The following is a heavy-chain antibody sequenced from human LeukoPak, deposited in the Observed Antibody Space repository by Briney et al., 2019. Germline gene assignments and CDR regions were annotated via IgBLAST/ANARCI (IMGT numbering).Heavy chain of an antibody. V-gene: IGHV4-31*01. CDR2: IYYSGST. Sequence: SETLSLTCTVSGGSISSGGYYWSWIRQHPGKGLEWIGYIYYSGSTYYNPSLKSQLTISVDTSKNQFSLKLSSVTAPDTAVYYCARGHDILTGGYDYWGQGTLVTVSS. CDR3: ARGHDILTGGYDY. CDR1: GGSISSGGYY. D-gene: IGHD3-9*01. J-gene: IGHJ4*02.